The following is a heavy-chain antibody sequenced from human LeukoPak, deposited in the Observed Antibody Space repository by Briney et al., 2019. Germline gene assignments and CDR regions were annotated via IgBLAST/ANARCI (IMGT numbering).Heavy chain of an antibody. D-gene: IGHD1-26*01. CDR2: ISAYNGNT. CDR3: ATADSGSYRELVFFDY. V-gene: IGHV1-18*01. J-gene: IGHJ4*02. CDR1: GYTFTSYG. Sequence: GASVKVSCKASGYTFTSYGISWVRQAPGQGLEWMGWISAYNGNTIYAQKFQGRVTMTEDTSTDTAYMELSSLRSEDTAVYYCATADSGSYRELVFFDYWGQGTLVTVSS.